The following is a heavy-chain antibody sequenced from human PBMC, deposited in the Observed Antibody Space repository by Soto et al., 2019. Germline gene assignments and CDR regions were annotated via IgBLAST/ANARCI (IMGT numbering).Heavy chain of an antibody. CDR1: ANSFTNYW. D-gene: IGHD3-22*01. V-gene: IGHV5-51*01. Sequence: GESLKISCKGSANSFTNYWIGWVRQMPGKGLEWMGIIYPGDSDTSYSPSFQGQVTISVDKSITTAYLQWSSLKASDTAMYYCAVYDSSGYYYGPFDYWGQGTLVTVSS. J-gene: IGHJ4*02. CDR3: AVYDSSGYYYGPFDY. CDR2: IYPGDSDT.